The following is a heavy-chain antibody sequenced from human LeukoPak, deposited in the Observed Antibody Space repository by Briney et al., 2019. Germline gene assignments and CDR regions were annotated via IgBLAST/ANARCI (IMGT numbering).Heavy chain of an antibody. Sequence: GASVKVSCKDSGGTFSSYAISWVRQAPGQGLEWMGGIIPIFGTANYAQKFQGRVTTTADESTSTAYMELSSLRSEDTAVYYCARGLSGYDSDYWGQGTLVTVSS. V-gene: IGHV1-69*13. CDR2: IIPIFGTA. D-gene: IGHD5-12*01. CDR1: GGTFSSYA. J-gene: IGHJ4*02. CDR3: ARGLSGYDSDY.